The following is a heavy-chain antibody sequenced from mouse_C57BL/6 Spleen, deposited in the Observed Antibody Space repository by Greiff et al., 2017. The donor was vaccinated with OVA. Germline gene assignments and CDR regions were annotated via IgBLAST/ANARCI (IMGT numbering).Heavy chain of an antibody. J-gene: IGHJ2*01. CDR3: ARRVTTVGGYYFDY. CDR1: GYTFTSYW. D-gene: IGHD1-1*01. CDR2: IDPSDSYT. V-gene: IGHV1-59*01. Sequence: QVQLQQPGAELVRPGTSVKLSCKASGYTFTSYWMHWVKQRPGQGLEWIGVIDPSDSYTNYNQKFKGKATLTVDTSSSTAYMQLSSLTSEDSAVYYFARRVTTVGGYYFDYWGQGTTLTVSS.